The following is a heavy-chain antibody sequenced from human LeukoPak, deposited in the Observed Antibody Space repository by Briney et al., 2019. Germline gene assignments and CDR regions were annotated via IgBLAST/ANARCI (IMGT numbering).Heavy chain of an antibody. J-gene: IGHJ4*02. CDR2: IIPTFGTA. D-gene: IGHD3-22*01. CDR3: ARSANYYDSSGYTDY. Sequence: SVKVSCKASGGTFSSYAISWVRQAPGQGLEWMGGIIPTFGTANYAQKFQGRVTITADESTSTAYMELSSLRSEDTAVYYCARSANYYDSSGYTDYWGQGTLVTVSS. V-gene: IGHV1-69*13. CDR1: GGTFSSYA.